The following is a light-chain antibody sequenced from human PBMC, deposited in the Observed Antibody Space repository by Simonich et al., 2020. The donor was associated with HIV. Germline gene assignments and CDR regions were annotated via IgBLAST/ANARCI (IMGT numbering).Light chain of an antibody. J-gene: IGKJ3*01. Sequence: EIVLTQSPATLSLSPGERATLSCRASQSVSSYLTWYQQKPGQAPRLRIYDASNRATGIPARFSGSGSGTDFTLTISSLEPEDFAVYYCQQRYNWPRTFGPGTKVDIK. CDR1: QSVSSY. CDR3: QQRYNWPRT. CDR2: DAS. V-gene: IGKV3-11*01.